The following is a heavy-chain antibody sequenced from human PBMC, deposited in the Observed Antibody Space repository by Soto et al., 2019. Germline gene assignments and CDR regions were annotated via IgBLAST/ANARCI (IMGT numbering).Heavy chain of an antibody. CDR3: ARGISVTGDGNNWFDP. CDR1: GGSISSGDFY. CDR2: IRHSGST. J-gene: IGHJ5*02. V-gene: IGHV4-30-4*01. Sequence: SETLSLTCIVSGGSISSGDFYWSWIRQPPGKGLEWIGYIRHSGSTYHNSSLRGRVAISVDTSNNQFSLRLNSVTAADTAVYYCARGISVTGDGNNWFDPWGQGTLVTVSS. D-gene: IGHD2-21*02.